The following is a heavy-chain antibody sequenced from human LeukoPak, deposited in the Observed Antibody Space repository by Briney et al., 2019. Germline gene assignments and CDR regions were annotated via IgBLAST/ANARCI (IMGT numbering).Heavy chain of an antibody. CDR1: GFTFSRYG. J-gene: IGHJ4*02. Sequence: GGSLRLFCAVSGFTFSRYGMHWVRQTPGKGLEWVALISYDGGNKDYVDSVKGQFTVSRDNSRNTLYLQMNSLRPEDTAVYYCAKDRSTYNVLTGYQDYWGQGTLVTVSS. CDR3: AKDRSTYNVLTGYQDY. D-gene: IGHD3-9*01. V-gene: IGHV3-30*02. CDR2: ISYDGGNK.